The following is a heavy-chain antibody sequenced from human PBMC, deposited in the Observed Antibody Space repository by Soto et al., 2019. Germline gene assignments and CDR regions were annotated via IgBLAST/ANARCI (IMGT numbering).Heavy chain of an antibody. CDR1: GGSISSYY. CDR2: IYYSGST. CDR3: ARGEYQLLPTYYYYYGMDV. J-gene: IGHJ6*02. D-gene: IGHD2-2*01. V-gene: IGHV4-59*01. Sequence: LSLTCTASGGSISSYYWSWIRQPPGPGLEWIGYIYYSGSTNYNPSLKSRVTISVDTSKNQFSLKLSSVTAADTAVYYCARGEYQLLPTYYYYYGMDVWGQGTTVTVSS.